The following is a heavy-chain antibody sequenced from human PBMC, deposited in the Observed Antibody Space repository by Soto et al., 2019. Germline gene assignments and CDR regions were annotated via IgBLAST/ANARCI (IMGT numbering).Heavy chain of an antibody. Sequence: PSETLSLTCAVYGGSFSGYYWSWIRQPPGKGLEWIGEINHSGSTNYNPPLKSRVTISVDTSKNQFYLKLSSVTAADTAVYYCARGVLDVFGAPRTRFDFRG. CDR3: ARGVLDVFGAPRTRFDF. J-gene: IGHJ5*01. D-gene: IGHD3-10*02. V-gene: IGHV4-34*01. CDR1: GGSFSGYY. CDR2: INHSGST.